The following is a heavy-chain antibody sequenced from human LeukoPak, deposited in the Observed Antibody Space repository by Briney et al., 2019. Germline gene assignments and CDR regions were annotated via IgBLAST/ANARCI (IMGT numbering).Heavy chain of an antibody. CDR1: GYTFTSYD. CDR3: ARVGLRWFDDY. D-gene: IGHD4-23*01. Sequence: ASVKVSCKASGYTFTSYDINWVRQATGQGLEWMGWINPNSGGTNYAQKFQGRVTMTRDTSISTAYMELSRLRSEDTAVYYCARVGLRWFDDYWGQGTLVTVSS. V-gene: IGHV1-2*02. J-gene: IGHJ4*02. CDR2: INPNSGGT.